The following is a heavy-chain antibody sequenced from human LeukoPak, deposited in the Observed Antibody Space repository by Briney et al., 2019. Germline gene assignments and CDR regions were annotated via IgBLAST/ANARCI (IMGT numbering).Heavy chain of an antibody. J-gene: IGHJ4*02. CDR1: GFSLSDYA. V-gene: IGHV3-30-3*01. CDR3: ARAPAYYYDSSGYYDY. CDR2: ISNDGSQR. Sequence: GGSLRLSCAASGFSLSDYAMHWVRQAPGKGLEWVAVISNDGSQRYDAVKGRFTISRDNAKNSLYLQMNSLRAEDTAVYYCARAPAYYYDSSGYYDYWGQGTLVTVSS. D-gene: IGHD3-22*01.